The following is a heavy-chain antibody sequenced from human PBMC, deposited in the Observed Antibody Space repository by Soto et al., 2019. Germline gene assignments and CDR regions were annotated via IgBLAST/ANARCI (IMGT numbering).Heavy chain of an antibody. CDR2: ISRTGDSA. D-gene: IGHD3-9*01. J-gene: IGHJ2*01. Sequence: GKGLEWVSSISRTGDSAYYADSVKGRFAISRDRSKNRLSLQMNSLRVEDTAVFFFFQAEDGIRYFCTVSAFLLNRSSDL. V-gene: IGHV3-23*01. CDR3: FQAEDGIRYFCTVSAFLLNRSSDL.